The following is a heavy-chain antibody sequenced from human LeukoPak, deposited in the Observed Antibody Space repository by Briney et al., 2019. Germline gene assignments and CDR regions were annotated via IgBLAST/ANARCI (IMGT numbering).Heavy chain of an antibody. D-gene: IGHD3-22*01. V-gene: IGHV3-43*02. CDR2: ISGDGGST. CDR1: GFTFDDYA. J-gene: IGHJ4*02. Sequence: PGGSLRLSCAASGFTFDDYAMHWVRQAPGKGLEWVSLISGDGGSTYYADSVKGRFTTSRDNSKNSLYLQMNSLRTEDTALYYCAKDSYYYDSSGYYYGNFDYWGQGTLVTVSS. CDR3: AKDSYYYDSSGYYYGNFDY.